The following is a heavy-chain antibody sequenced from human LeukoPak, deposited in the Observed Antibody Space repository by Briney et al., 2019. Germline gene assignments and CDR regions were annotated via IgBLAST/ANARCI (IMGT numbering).Heavy chain of an antibody. Sequence: PSETLSLTCAVYGGSFSGYYWSWIRQPPGKGLEWIGEINHSGSTNYNPSLKSRVTISVDTSKNQFSLKLSSVTAADTAVYYCARRFTYSSGWYNPWGQGTLVTVSS. D-gene: IGHD6-19*01. V-gene: IGHV4-34*01. J-gene: IGHJ5*02. CDR1: GGSFSGYY. CDR3: ARRFTYSSGWYNP. CDR2: INHSGST.